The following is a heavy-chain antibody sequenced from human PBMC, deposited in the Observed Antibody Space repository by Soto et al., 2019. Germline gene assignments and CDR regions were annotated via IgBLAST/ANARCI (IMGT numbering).Heavy chain of an antibody. D-gene: IGHD3-9*01. J-gene: IGHJ4*02. CDR3: SSSMTISIYPPPGY. Sequence: PGVSMRLPCAASGLTFSVFARSWVRQDQGKGLEWGSTSRGSGGSTSYTDSAKGRLTIARDNSKNTLYLQMHSLRAEDTAVYYCSSSMTISIYPPPGYGGQGTLVTVSS. V-gene: IGHV3-23*01. CDR2: SRGSGGST. CDR1: GLTFSVFA.